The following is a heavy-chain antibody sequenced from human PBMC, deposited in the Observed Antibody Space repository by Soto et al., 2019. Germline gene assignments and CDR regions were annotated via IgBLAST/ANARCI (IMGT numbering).Heavy chain of an antibody. CDR1: GYTFSSYS. Sequence: AAVKVSCKTSGYTFSSYSINWVRQAPGQGLEWMTWISTYSGNTHYAERVQGRVTVTLDKSARTAFMEMRGLTADDTAVYFCARDNGYYDLWGQGTLVTVSS. J-gene: IGHJ4*02. V-gene: IGHV1-18*04. CDR2: ISTYSGNT. CDR3: ARDNGYYDL.